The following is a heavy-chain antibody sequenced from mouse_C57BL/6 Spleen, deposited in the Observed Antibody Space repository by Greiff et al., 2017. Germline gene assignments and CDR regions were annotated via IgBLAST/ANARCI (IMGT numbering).Heavy chain of an antibody. V-gene: IGHV1-69*01. CDR1: GYTFTSYW. J-gene: IGHJ4*01. CDR3: ARAYGYDGYAMYY. CDR2: IDPSDSYT. Sequence: QVQLQQPGAELVMPGASVKLSCKASGYTFTSYWMHWVKQRPGQGLEWIGEIDPSDSYTNYNQKFKGKSTLTVDKSSSTAYMQLSSLTSEDSAVYYCARAYGYDGYAMYYWGQGTSVTVSS. D-gene: IGHD2-2*01.